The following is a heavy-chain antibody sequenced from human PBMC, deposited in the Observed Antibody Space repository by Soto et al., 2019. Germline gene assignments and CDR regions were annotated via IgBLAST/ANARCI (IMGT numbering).Heavy chain of an antibody. V-gene: IGHV4-39*01. D-gene: IGHD3-22*01. CDR3: ARLTPSHYYDSSGYYYYFDY. CDR1: GGSISSSSYY. Sequence: PSETLSLTCTVSGGSISSSSYYWGWIRQPPGKGLEWIGSIYYRGSTYYNPSLKSRVTISVDTSKNQFSLKLSSVTAADTAVYYCARLTPSHYYDSSGYYYYFDYWGQGTLVTVSS. CDR2: IYYRGST. J-gene: IGHJ4*02.